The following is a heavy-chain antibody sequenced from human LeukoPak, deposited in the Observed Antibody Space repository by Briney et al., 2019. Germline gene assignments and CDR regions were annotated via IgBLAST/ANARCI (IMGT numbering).Heavy chain of an antibody. J-gene: IGHJ5*02. Sequence: GGSLRLSCAASGFIFGKYWMSWVRQAPGKGLEWVANIKLDGSEKNYVDSVKGRFTISRDNSKNTLYLQMNSLRAEDTAVYYCACDYYDSSGYFSWGQGTLVTVSS. CDR2: IKLDGSEK. D-gene: IGHD3-22*01. CDR3: ACDYYDSSGYFS. V-gene: IGHV3-7*03. CDR1: GFIFGKYW.